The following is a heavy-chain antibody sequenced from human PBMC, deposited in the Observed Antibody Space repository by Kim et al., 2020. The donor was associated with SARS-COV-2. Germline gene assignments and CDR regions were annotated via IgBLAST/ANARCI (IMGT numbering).Heavy chain of an antibody. D-gene: IGHD2-15*01. V-gene: IGHV3-15*01. J-gene: IGHJ4*02. CDR1: GFTFNNAW. CDR2: VKSKTYDGTT. CDR3: TTYTGYCSGGNCYYHFDY. Sequence: GGSLRLSCAASGFTFNNAWMSWVRQAPGKGLEWVGRVKSKTYDGTTDYGAAVKGRFTISRDDSKNTLYLQMNSLKTEDTAMYYCTTYTGYCSGGNCYYHFDYWGQGTLVTVSS.